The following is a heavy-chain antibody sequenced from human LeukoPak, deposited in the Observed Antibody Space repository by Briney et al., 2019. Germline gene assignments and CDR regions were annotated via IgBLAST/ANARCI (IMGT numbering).Heavy chain of an antibody. CDR2: IRQDGSVQ. V-gene: IGHV3-7*01. CDR1: GFTFSRYW. Sequence: GGSLRLSCAASGFTFSRYWMSWVRQAPGKGLEWVANIRQDGSVQNYVDSVKGRFTISRDNPKNSVYLQMSSLRAEDTAVYYCLVTTGSRGFDYWGRGTLVTVSS. J-gene: IGHJ4*02. D-gene: IGHD1/OR15-1a*01. CDR3: LVTTGSRGFDY.